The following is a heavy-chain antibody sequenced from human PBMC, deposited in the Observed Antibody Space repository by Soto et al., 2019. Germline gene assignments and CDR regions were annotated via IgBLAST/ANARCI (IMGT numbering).Heavy chain of an antibody. CDR2: INAYNGNT. J-gene: IGHJ4*02. CDR3: ARDAPPEDY. V-gene: IGHV1-3*01. Sequence: ASVKVSCKASGYTFTSYAMHWVRQAPGQRLEWMGWINAYNGNTKYAQKLQGRVTMTTDTSTSTAYMELRSLRSDDTAVYYCARDAPPEDYWGQGTLVTVSS. CDR1: GYTFTSYA.